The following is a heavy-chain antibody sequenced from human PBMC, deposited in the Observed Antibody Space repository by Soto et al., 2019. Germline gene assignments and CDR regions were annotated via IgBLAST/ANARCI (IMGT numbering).Heavy chain of an antibody. CDR3: ARVEVSGGPFDP. CDR2: IIPMFGTT. V-gene: IGHV1-69*06. D-gene: IGHD3-10*01. Sequence: AASVKVSCKASGVTFTSYTITWVRQAPGQGLEWMGGIIPMFGTTNYAQKFQGRVTITADKSTNTDYMELSSLRSDDTAVYYCARVEVSGGPFDPWGQGTLVTVSS. J-gene: IGHJ5*02. CDR1: GVTFTSYT.